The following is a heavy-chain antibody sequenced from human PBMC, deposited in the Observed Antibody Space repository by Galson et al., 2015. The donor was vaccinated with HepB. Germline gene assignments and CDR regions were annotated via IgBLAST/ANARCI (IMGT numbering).Heavy chain of an antibody. CDR3: ARDEIAAAGQDYYYYYMDV. Sequence: SLRLSCAASGFTFSSYSMNWVRQAPGKGLEWVSSISSSSSYIYYADSVKGRFTISRDNVKNSLYLQMNSLRAEDTAVYYCARDEIAAAGQDYYYYYMDVWGKGTTVTVSS. V-gene: IGHV3-21*01. CDR1: GFTFSSYS. CDR2: ISSSSSYI. J-gene: IGHJ6*03. D-gene: IGHD6-13*01.